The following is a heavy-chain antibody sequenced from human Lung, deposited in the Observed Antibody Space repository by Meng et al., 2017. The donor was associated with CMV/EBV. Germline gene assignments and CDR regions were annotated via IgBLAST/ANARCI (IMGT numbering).Heavy chain of an antibody. CDR3: ARASYGSGSPLGESWFDP. V-gene: IGHV4-31*03. CDR2: IHSSGST. CDR1: GGSISSGGYY. Sequence: VQRQGLGPELVKPSQTLSPTFTVSGGSISSGGYYWSWIRQHPGKGLEWIGYIHSSGSTYYNPSLRSRLTISVDTSKNQFSLKLSSVTAADTAVYYCARASYGSGSPLGESWFDPWGQGTLVTVSS. D-gene: IGHD3-10*01. J-gene: IGHJ5*02.